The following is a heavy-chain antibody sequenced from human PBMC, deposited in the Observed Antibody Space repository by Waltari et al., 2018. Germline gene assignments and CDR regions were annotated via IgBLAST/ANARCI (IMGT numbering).Heavy chain of an antibody. J-gene: IGHJ5*02. CDR3: ATRLVPAAMIGFDP. V-gene: IGHV1-69*02. D-gene: IGHD2-2*01. CDR2: IIPILGIA. CDR1: GGTFSSYT. Sequence: QVQLVQSGAEVKKPGSSVKVSCKASGGTFSSYTISWVRQAPGQGLEWMGRIIPILGIANYAQKFQGRVTITADKSTSTAYMELSSLRSEDTAVYYCATRLVPAAMIGFDPWGQGTLVTVSS.